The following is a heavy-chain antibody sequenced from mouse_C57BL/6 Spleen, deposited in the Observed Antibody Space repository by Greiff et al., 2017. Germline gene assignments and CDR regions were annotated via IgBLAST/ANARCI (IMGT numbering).Heavy chain of an antibody. J-gene: IGHJ2*01. CDR2: INPSTGGT. CDR3: ARGVVAPDY. D-gene: IGHD1-1*01. V-gene: IGHV1-42*01. Sequence: VQLKESGPELVKPGASVKISCKASGYSFTGYYMNWVKQSPEKSLEWIGEINPSTGGTTYNQKFKAKATLTVDKSSSTAYMQLKSLTSEDYAVYYSARGVVAPDYWGQGTTLTVSS. CDR1: GYSFTGYY.